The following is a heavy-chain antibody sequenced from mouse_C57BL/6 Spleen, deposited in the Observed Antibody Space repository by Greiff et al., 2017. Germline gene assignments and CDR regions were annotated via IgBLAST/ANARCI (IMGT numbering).Heavy chain of an antibody. CDR3: ARWDGSFYAMDY. CDR2: IYPGDGDT. Sequence: QVQLQQSGPELVKPGASVKISCKASGYAFSSSWMNWVKQRPGKGLEWIGRIYPGDGDTNYNGKFKGKATLTADKSSSTAYMQLSSLTSEDSAVYFCARWDGSFYAMDYWGQGTSVTVSS. CDR1: GYAFSSSW. D-gene: IGHD1-1*01. V-gene: IGHV1-82*01. J-gene: IGHJ4*01.